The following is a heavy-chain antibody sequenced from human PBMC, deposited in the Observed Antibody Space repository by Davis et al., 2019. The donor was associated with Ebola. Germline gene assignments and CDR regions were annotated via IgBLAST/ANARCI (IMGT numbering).Heavy chain of an antibody. CDR2: ISGSGGST. J-gene: IGHJ2*01. D-gene: IGHD2-21*02. CDR3: ARGIGGDWTYWYFEL. Sequence: GESLKISCAASGFTFSSYAMSWVRQAPGKGLEWVSAISGSGGSTYYADSVKGRFTISRDNSKNTLYLQMNSLRAEDTAVYYCARGIGGDWTYWYFELWGRGTLVTVSS. CDR1: GFTFSSYA. V-gene: IGHV3-23*01.